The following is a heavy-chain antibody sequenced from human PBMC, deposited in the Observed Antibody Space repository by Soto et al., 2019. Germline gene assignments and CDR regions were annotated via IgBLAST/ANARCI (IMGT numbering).Heavy chain of an antibody. CDR3: ARDGVGVLYCSSTSCYGDYYYYGMDV. CDR2: TYYRSKWYN. J-gene: IGHJ6*02. CDR1: GDSVSSNSAA. V-gene: IGHV6-1*01. D-gene: IGHD2-2*01. Sequence: PSQTLSLTCAISGDSVSSNSAAWNWIRQSPSRGLEWLGRTYYRSKWYNDYAVSVKSRITINPDTSKNQFSLQLNSVTPEDTAVYYCARDGVGVLYCSSTSCYGDYYYYGMDVWGQGTTVTVSS.